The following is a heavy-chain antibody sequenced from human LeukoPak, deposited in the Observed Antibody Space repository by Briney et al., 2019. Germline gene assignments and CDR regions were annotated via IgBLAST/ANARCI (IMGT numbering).Heavy chain of an antibody. CDR2: ISGSGGST. D-gene: IGHD3-3*01. CDR1: GFTFSSYA. CDR3: AKMRPPYYDFWSGYYTH. Sequence: PGGSLRLSCAASGFTFSSYAMSWVRQAPGKGLEWVSAISGSGGSTYYADSVKGRFTISRDNSKNTLYLQMNSLRAEDTAVYYCAKMRPPYYDFWSGYYTHWGQGTLVTVSS. J-gene: IGHJ4*02. V-gene: IGHV3-23*01.